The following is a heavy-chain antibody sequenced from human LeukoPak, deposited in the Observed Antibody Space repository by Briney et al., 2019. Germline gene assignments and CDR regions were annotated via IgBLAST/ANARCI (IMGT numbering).Heavy chain of an antibody. Sequence: ASVKVSCKASGGTFSSYAISWVRQAPGQGLEWMGGIIPIFGTANYAQKFQGRVTITADKSTSTAYMELSSLRSDDTAVYYCAREYDYVWGSYRRPRFDYWGQGTLVTVSS. J-gene: IGHJ4*02. CDR3: AREYDYVWGSYRRPRFDY. V-gene: IGHV1-69*06. CDR1: GGTFSSYA. CDR2: IIPIFGTA. D-gene: IGHD3-16*02.